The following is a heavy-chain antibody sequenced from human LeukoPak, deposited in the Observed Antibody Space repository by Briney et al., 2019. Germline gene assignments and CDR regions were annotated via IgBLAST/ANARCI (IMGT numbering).Heavy chain of an antibody. CDR2: IKEDGSEK. V-gene: IGHV3-7*03. Sequence: LAGGSLRLSCAASGSTFTSYWMTWVRQAPGKGLEWVANIKEDGSEKFYVGSVRGRFTISRDNARNSVSLQMNSLRAEDTAVYYCTRDVDTNYWGQGTLVTVSS. D-gene: IGHD5-18*01. CDR3: TRDVDTNY. J-gene: IGHJ4*02. CDR1: GSTFTSYW.